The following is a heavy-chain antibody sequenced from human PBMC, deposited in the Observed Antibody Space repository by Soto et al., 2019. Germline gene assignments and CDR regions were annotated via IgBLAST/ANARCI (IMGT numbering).Heavy chain of an antibody. D-gene: IGHD1-26*01. Sequence: EVQLVESGGGLVQPGRSLRLSCAASGFTFDDYAMHWVRQAPGKGLEWVSGISWNSGSIGNADYVKGRFTISRDNAKNSLYLQMNSLRAEDTALYYCAKEGSYGDYLGYWGQGTLVTVSS. CDR2: ISWNSGSI. CDR1: GFTFDDYA. J-gene: IGHJ4*02. V-gene: IGHV3-9*01. CDR3: AKEGSYGDYLGY.